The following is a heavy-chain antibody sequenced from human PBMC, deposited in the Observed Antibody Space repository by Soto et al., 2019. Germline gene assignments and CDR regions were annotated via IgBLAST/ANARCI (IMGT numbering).Heavy chain of an antibody. CDR3: ARAGAYCAGDCYSLRDFDI. D-gene: IGHD2-21*02. J-gene: IGHJ3*02. V-gene: IGHV4-30-4*01. Sequence: PSETLSLTCTVSGGSSSSGDYYWSWIRQPPGKGLEWIGYIYYSGSTYYNPSLKSRVTISVDTSKNQFSLKLSSVTAADTAVYYCARAGAYCAGDCYSLRDFDIWGEGTMETVSS. CDR1: GGSSSSGDYY. CDR2: IYYSGST.